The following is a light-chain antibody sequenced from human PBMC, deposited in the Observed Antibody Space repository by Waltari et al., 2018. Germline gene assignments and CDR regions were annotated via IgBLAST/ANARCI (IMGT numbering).Light chain of an antibody. CDR1: HTINTF. CDR2: AAS. CDR3: QQSYSIFWT. V-gene: IGKV1-39*01. J-gene: IGKJ1*01. Sequence: DTQMPQPPSSLSASVGDRATITCRASHTINTFSYWYQEKPGQAPILLIYAASSLQTGVAARFSGSGSGTEFTLTISSARPEDFATYDCQQSYSIFWTFGEGTKVEIK.